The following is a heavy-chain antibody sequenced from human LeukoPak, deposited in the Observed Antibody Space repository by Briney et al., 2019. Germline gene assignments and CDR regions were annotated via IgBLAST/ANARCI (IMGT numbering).Heavy chain of an antibody. D-gene: IGHD3-22*01. J-gene: IGHJ4*02. CDR3: AKGRGYYSPDY. CDR1: GFTFSTYS. CDR2: ISSSSSYI. Sequence: GGSLRLSCAASGFTFSTYSMNWVRQAPGKGLEWVSSISSSSSYIHYADSVKGRFTISRDNAKNSLYLQMNSLRAEDTALYYCAKGRGYYSPDYWGRGTLVTVSS. V-gene: IGHV3-21*04.